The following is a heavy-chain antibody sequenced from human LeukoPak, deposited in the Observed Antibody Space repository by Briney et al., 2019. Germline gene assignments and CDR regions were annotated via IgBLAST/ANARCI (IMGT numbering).Heavy chain of an antibody. V-gene: IGHV4-34*01. CDR1: GGSFSGYY. Sequence: SETLSLTCAVYGGSFSGYYWSWIRQPPGKGLEWIGEINHSGSTNYNPSIKSRVTISVDTSKNQFSLNLTSVTAADTAVYYCARLYIGGYSRSTNYNWFDPRGQGALVTVSS. D-gene: IGHD6-13*01. J-gene: IGHJ5*02. CDR3: ARLYIGGYSRSTNYNWFDP. CDR2: INHSGST.